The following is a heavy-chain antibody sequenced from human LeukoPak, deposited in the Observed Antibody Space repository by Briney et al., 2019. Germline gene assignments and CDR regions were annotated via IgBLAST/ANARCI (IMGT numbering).Heavy chain of an antibody. J-gene: IGHJ4*02. Sequence: GGSLRLSCAASGFTFSSHWISWVRQAPGKGLEWVAHINQDGSQKSYVDSVEGRFAISRDNAENSLYLQMSSLRAEDTAVYYCARLTQLARGRYWGQGTLVTVSS. CDR2: INQDGSQK. CDR1: GFTFSSHW. V-gene: IGHV3-7*03. D-gene: IGHD6-6*01. CDR3: ARLTQLARGRY.